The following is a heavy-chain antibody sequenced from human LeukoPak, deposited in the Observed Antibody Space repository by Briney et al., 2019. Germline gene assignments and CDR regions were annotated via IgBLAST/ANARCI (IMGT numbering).Heavy chain of an antibody. V-gene: IGHV3-30-3*01. CDR2: ISYDGSNK. Sequence: GGSLRLSCAASGFTFSSYAMHWVRQAPGKGLEWVAVISYDGSNKYYADSVKGRFTIPRDNSKNTLYLQMNSLRAEDTAVYYCARDQTSVATMPSTGDDYWGQGTLVTVSS. J-gene: IGHJ4*02. CDR1: GFTFSSYA. CDR3: ARDQTSVATMPSTGDDY. D-gene: IGHD5-24*01.